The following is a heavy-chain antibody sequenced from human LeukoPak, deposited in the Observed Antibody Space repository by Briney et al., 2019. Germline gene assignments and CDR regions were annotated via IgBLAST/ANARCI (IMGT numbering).Heavy chain of an antibody. D-gene: IGHD6-19*01. CDR3: AKSSSGWSVDS. Sequence: GGSLRLSCGASGFTLSTYGMHWVRQAPGKGLEWVAFIRDDGSNKYYADSVKGRFTISRDNSKNTLYLQMNSLRAEDTAVYSCAKSSSGWSVDSWGQGTLVTVSS. V-gene: IGHV3-30*02. J-gene: IGHJ4*02. CDR2: IRDDGSNK. CDR1: GFTLSTYG.